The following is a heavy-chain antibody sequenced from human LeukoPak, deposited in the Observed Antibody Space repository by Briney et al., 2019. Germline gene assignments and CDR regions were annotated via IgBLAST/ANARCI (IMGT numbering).Heavy chain of an antibody. Sequence: ASVKVSCKASGNTFTNYGISWVRQAPGRGPEWMGWISANNDDTYYSQNFQGRITITTDTVTSTAYMELRSLGSDDTAVFYCAKQDKWSYAINPWGQGTLVTVSS. CDR3: AKQDKWSYAINP. CDR1: GNTFTNYG. V-gene: IGHV1-18*01. CDR2: ISANNDDT. D-gene: IGHD3-16*01. J-gene: IGHJ5*02.